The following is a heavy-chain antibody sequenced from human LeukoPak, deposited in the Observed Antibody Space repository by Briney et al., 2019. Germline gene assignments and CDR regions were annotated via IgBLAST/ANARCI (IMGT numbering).Heavy chain of an antibody. Sequence: PSETLSLTCAVYGGSFSGYYWTWIRQAPGKGLEWIGEINHSGRISYNLSLKSRLTISVDASKNQFSLNLRSLTAADTAVYYCARGRQEVSMIVVVMTAVSYYLDVWGKGTTVTVS. V-gene: IGHV4-34*01. J-gene: IGHJ6*03. CDR1: GGSFSGYY. D-gene: IGHD3-22*01. CDR2: INHSGRI. CDR3: ARGRQEVSMIVVVMTAVSYYLDV.